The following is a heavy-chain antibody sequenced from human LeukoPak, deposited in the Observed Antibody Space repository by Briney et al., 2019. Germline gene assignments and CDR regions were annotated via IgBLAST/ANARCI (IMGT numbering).Heavy chain of an antibody. CDR2: MSYDGSND. V-gene: IGHV3-30-3*01. J-gene: IGHJ2*01. Sequence: GGSLRLSCAASGFTFSSFAMHWVRQAPGKGLEWLAVMSYDGSNDYYAGSLKGRLSMSRDNSRNTLSLQIKSLRPDDTAVYYCARDAGGASNWYFDLWAGAPWSLSP. CDR3: ARDAGGASNWYFDL. CDR1: GFTFSSFA. D-gene: IGHD3-16*01.